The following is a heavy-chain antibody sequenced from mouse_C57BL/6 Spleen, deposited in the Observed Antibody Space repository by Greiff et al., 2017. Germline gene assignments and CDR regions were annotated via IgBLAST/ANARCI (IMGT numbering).Heavy chain of an antibody. D-gene: IGHD2-4*01. CDR2: IDPEDGET. CDR1: GFNIKDYY. CDR3: ASPIYYDYEGFAY. V-gene: IGHV14-2*01. J-gene: IGHJ3*01. Sequence: EVKVVESGAELVKPGASVKLSCTASGFNIKDYYMHWVKQRTEQGLEWIGRIDPEDGETKYAPKFQGKATITADTASNTAYLQLSSLTSEDTAVYYCASPIYYDYEGFAYWGQGTLVTVSA.